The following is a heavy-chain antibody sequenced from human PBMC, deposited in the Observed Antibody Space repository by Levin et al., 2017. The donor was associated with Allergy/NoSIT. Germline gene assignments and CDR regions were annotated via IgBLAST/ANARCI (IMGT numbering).Heavy chain of an antibody. V-gene: IGHV4-34*01. CDR2: INHSGST. D-gene: IGHD3-10*01. Sequence: SQTLSLTCAVYGGSFSGYYWSWIRQPPGKGLEWIGEINHSGSTNYNPSLKSRVTISVDTSKNQFSLKLSSVTAADTAVYYCARVKGYYYGSGSYYPRAGDYYGMDGWGQGTTVTVSS. J-gene: IGHJ6*02. CDR1: GGSFSGYY. CDR3: ARVKGYYYGSGSYYPRAGDYYGMDG.